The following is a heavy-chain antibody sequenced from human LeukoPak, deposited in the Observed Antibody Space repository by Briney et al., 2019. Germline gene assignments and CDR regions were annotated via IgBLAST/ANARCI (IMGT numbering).Heavy chain of an antibody. CDR2: INPNSGGT. CDR3: ARGVAVAAAGTRRNWFDP. CDR1: GYTFTGYY. D-gene: IGHD6-13*01. Sequence: APVKVSCKASGYTFTGYYMHWVRQAPGQGLEWMGWINPNSGGTNYAQKFQGRVTVTRDTSISTAYIELSRLRSDDTAVYYCARGVAVAAAGTRRNWFDPWGQGTLVTVSS. V-gene: IGHV1-2*02. J-gene: IGHJ5*02.